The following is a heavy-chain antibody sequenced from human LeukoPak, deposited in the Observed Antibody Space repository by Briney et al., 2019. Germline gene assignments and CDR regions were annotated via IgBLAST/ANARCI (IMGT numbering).Heavy chain of an antibody. Sequence: SGSTTYNPSLKSRVTISVDTSKKQFSMKLSSVTAADTAVYYCARRYYGSGSYFRGAFDIWGQGTMVTVSS. D-gene: IGHD3-10*01. J-gene: IGHJ3*02. V-gene: IGHV4-34*01. CDR2: SGST. CDR3: ARRYYGSGSYFRGAFDI.